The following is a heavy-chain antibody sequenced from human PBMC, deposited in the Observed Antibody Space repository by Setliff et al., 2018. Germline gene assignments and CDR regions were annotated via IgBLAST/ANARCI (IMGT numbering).Heavy chain of an antibody. CDR2: IRHDESDI. CDR3: AKDYPATSGDYYWFDP. D-gene: IGHD4-17*01. Sequence: GGSLRLSCAASGFTFRGFAMHWVRQAPGKGLEWVAFIRHDESDIYYADSVKGRFTISRDNSKNTLYLQMNSLRAEDTAVYYCAKDYPATSGDYYWFDPWGQGTLVTVSS. CDR1: GFTFRGFA. V-gene: IGHV3-30*02. J-gene: IGHJ5*02.